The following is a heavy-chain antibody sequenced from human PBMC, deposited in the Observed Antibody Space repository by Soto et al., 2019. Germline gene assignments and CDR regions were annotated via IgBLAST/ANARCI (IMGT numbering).Heavy chain of an antibody. J-gene: IGHJ3*02. CDR2: MNPATGAA. D-gene: IGHD3-3*01. CDR1: GYPVTAYY. CDR3: ARGGGVGVAGSAAFDM. V-gene: IGHV1-2*02. Sequence: QLHLVQSGAVVKKPGASVTVSCSASGYPVTAYYMHWVRQAPGRGLAWMGGMNPATGAAKYTQTLTGGVPMAGDASTSTVFMELSGLTSGDTAVFYFARGGGVGVAGSAAFDMWGQGTLVTVSS.